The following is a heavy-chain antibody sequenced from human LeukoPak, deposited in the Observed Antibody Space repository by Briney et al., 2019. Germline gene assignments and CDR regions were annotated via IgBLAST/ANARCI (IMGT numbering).Heavy chain of an antibody. CDR2: IYYSGST. D-gene: IGHD3-10*01. V-gene: IGHV4-39*07. CDR3: AHYYGSGSLDY. Sequence: SETLSLTCTVSGGSISSSSYYWGWIRQPPGKGLEWIGSIYYSGSTYYNPSLKSRVTISVDTSKNQFSLKLSSVTAADTAVYYCAHYYGSGSLDYWGQGTLVTVSS. J-gene: IGHJ4*02. CDR1: GGSISSSSYY.